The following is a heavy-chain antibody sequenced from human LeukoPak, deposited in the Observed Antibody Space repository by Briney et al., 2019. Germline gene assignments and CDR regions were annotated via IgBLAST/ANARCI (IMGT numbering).Heavy chain of an antibody. D-gene: IGHD2-21*02. Sequence: SEPLSLTCAVSGGSISSSGYSWGWIRQPQGKGLEWIGYIHHTGSTYYNPSLKSRVTISVDRSKNQFSLKLSSVTAADTAMYFCARTPTYCGGDCYYFDPWGQGTRVTVSS. CDR3: ARTPTYCGGDCYYFDP. V-gene: IGHV4-30-2*01. J-gene: IGHJ5*02. CDR1: GGSISSSGYS. CDR2: IHHTGST.